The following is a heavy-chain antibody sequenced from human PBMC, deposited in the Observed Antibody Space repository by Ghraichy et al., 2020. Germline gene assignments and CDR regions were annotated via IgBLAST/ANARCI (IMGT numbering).Heavy chain of an antibody. Sequence: ASVKVSCKVSGNPLTQLAIHWVRQAPGKGLEWMGGFDPENGTTVYAQNFQGRLTMTEDTSTATSFMDLGSLRSDDTAVYYCATDLLFLGARFDYWGQGALVTVSS. J-gene: IGHJ4*02. CDR2: FDPENGTT. V-gene: IGHV1-24*01. D-gene: IGHD3-16*01. CDR1: GNPLTQLA. CDR3: ATDLLFLGARFDY.